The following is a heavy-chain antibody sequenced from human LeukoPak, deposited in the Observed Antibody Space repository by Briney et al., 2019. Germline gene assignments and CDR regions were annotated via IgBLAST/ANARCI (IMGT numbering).Heavy chain of an antibody. D-gene: IGHD3-22*01. Sequence: ASVKVSCKASGYTFSGYYIHWVRQAPGQGLEWKGWFNPNRGGTNYAQKFQGRVTMTRDTSISTAYMELTRLRSDDTAVYYCARESGAYDSSGYSDYYFDYWGQGALVTVSS. J-gene: IGHJ4*02. V-gene: IGHV1-2*02. CDR1: GYTFSGYY. CDR3: ARESGAYDSSGYSDYYFDY. CDR2: FNPNRGGT.